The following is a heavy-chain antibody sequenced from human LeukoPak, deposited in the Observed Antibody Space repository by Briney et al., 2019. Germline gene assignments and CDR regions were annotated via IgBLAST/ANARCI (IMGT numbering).Heavy chain of an antibody. D-gene: IGHD3-3*01. CDR3: AGARSVRDFLDAFDI. Sequence: SGGSQSLSCAASGFTVSSNYMSWVRQAPGKGLEWVSSISSSSSYIYYADSVKGRFTISRDNAKNSLYLQMNRQRAEDTAVYYCAGARSVRDFLDAFDIWGQGTMVTVSS. J-gene: IGHJ3*02. CDR2: ISSSSSYI. CDR1: GFTVSSNY. V-gene: IGHV3-21*01.